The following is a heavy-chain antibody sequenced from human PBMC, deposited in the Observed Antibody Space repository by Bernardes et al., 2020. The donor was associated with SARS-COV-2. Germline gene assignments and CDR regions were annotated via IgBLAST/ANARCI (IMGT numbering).Heavy chain of an antibody. Sequence: ASVKVSCKVSGNSLTASSIYWVLQAPGKGLEWMGSFDPHYGYPIYAQKFQGRITMTEDTSTDTAYMELSGLRSEDTAVYYCATDSISGIVIMAWVYWGQGTLVTVSS. CDR3: ATDSISGIVIMAWVY. D-gene: IGHD3-3*01. J-gene: IGHJ4*02. CDR1: GNSLTASS. V-gene: IGHV1-24*01. CDR2: FDPHYGYP.